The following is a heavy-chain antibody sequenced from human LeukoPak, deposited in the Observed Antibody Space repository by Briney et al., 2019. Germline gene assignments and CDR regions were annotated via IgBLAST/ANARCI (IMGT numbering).Heavy chain of an antibody. J-gene: IGHJ5*02. CDR3: AHSSSWENWFDP. CDR2: IYWDDK. V-gene: IGHV2-5*01. Sequence: SGPTLVKPTQTLTLTCTFSGFSHSTSGVGVGWIRQPPGKALEWLALIYWDDKRYSPSLKSRLTITKDTSKNQVVLTMTNMDPVDTATYYCAHSSSWENWFDPWGQGTLVTVSS. D-gene: IGHD6-13*01. CDR1: GFSHSTSGVG.